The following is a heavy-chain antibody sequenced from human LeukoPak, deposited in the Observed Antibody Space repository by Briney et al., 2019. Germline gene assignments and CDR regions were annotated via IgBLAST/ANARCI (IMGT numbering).Heavy chain of an antibody. CDR1: GFTFRIFW. Sequence: GGSLRLSCATSGFTFRIFWMHWIRQVPGKGLVWVSRINSDGSSTSYADSVKGRFTISRDNAKNTLYLQMNSLRVEDTAIYYCARKPAPADWGQGTLVTVSS. J-gene: IGHJ4*01. CDR3: ARKPAPAD. V-gene: IGHV3-74*01. D-gene: IGHD6-25*01. CDR2: INSDGSST.